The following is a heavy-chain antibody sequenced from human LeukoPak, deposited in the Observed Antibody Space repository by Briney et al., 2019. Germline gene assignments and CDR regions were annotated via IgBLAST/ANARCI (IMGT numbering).Heavy chain of an antibody. CDR3: GTVTTSLQLDY. D-gene: IGHD4-17*01. J-gene: IGHJ4*02. V-gene: IGHV4-30-4*08. CDR2: IYYSGST. CDR1: GGSISSGGYY. Sequence: SQTLSLTCTVSGGSISSGGYYWSWIRQPPGKGLEWIGYIYYSGSTYYNPSLKSRVTISVDTSKNQFSLKLSSVTAADTAVYYCGTVTTSLQLDYWGQGTLVTVSS.